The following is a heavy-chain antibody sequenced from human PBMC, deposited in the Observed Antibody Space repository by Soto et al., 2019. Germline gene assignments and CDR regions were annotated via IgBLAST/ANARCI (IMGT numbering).Heavy chain of an antibody. CDR3: ARPLYSYGPMDV. J-gene: IGHJ6*02. Sequence: SEPLSLTCIVSGGSISSSSYCWAWNQQPPGKGLEWIGSMYYSVNTYYNPSLESRVTISVDTSKNQFSLKLSSVTAADTAVYYCARPLYSYGPMDVWGQGTTVTVSS. V-gene: IGHV4-39*07. CDR1: GGSISSSSYC. D-gene: IGHD5-18*01. CDR2: MYYSVNT.